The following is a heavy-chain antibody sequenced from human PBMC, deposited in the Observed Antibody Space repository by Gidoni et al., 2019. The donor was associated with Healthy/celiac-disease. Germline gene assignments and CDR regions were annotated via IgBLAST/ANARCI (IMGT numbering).Heavy chain of an antibody. V-gene: IGHV3-48*03. D-gene: IGHD4-17*01. CDR3: ARDQGATTVRAPPL. CDR1: GFTFSSYE. CDR2: ISSSGSTI. Sequence: EVQLVESGGGLVQPGGSLRLSCAASGFTFSSYEMNWVRQAPGKGLEWVSYISSSGSTIYYADSVKGRFTISRDNAKNSLYLQMNSLRAEDTAVYYCARDQGATTVRAPPLWGQGTLVTVSS. J-gene: IGHJ4*02.